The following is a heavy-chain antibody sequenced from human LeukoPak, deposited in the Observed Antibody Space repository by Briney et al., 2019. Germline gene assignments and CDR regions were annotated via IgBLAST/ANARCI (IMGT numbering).Heavy chain of an antibody. J-gene: IGHJ5*02. V-gene: IGHV4-59*11. CDR1: GDSISMHY. D-gene: IGHD3-9*01. Sequence: SETLSLTCSVSGDSISMHYWSWIRQPPGKGLEWIGYIYYSGSTNYNPSLKSRVTISVDTSKNQFSLKLSSVTAADTAVYYCARVLPLPYYDILTGYYGSGWFDPWGQGTLVTVSS. CDR3: ARVLPLPYYDILTGYYGSGWFDP. CDR2: IYYSGST.